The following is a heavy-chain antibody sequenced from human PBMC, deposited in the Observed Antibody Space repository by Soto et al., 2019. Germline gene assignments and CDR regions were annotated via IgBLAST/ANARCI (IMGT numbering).Heavy chain of an antibody. CDR2: ISAYNGNT. Sequence: ASVKVSCKASGYTFTSYGISWVRQAPGQGLEWMGWISAYNGNTNYAQKLQGRVTMTTDTSTSTAYMELRSLRSDDTAVYYCARAVLGYCTNGVCYKAYYYGMDVWGQGTTVTVSS. CDR3: ARAVLGYCTNGVCYKAYYYGMDV. V-gene: IGHV1-18*01. CDR1: GYTFTSYG. D-gene: IGHD2-8*01. J-gene: IGHJ6*02.